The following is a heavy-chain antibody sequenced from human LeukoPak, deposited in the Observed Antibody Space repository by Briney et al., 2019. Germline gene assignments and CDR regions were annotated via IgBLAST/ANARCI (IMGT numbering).Heavy chain of an antibody. CDR1: GASIRTYF. CDR3: ARDIGLAH. D-gene: IGHD3-16*02. V-gene: IGHV4-4*07. CDR2: VHSNGDT. Sequence: SETLSLTCTVSGASIRTYFWSWFRQPARKGLEWIGRVHSNGDTYYNPSLESRVTVSMDTSKNQFALNLTSLTAADTAVYYCARDIGLAHWGQGTLVTVSS. J-gene: IGHJ4*02.